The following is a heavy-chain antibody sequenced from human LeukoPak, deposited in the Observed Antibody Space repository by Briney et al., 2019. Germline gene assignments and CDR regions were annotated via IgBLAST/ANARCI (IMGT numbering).Heavy chain of an antibody. CDR3: ARSIYCSSTSCYGGEDI. J-gene: IGHJ3*02. Sequence: TLSPTRIVTGGSISRYYWRWIGQPAAKELEWIGYIYYSGSTNYNPSLKSRVTISVDTSKNQFSLKLSSVTAADTAVYYCARSIYCSSTSCYGGEDIWGQGTMVTVSS. V-gene: IGHV4-59*08. CDR2: IYYSGST. D-gene: IGHD2-2*01. CDR1: GGSISRYY.